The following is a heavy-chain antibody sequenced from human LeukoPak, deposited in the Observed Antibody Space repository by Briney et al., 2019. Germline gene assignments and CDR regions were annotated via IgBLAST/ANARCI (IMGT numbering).Heavy chain of an antibody. Sequence: GASVKVSCKASGGTFSSYAISWVRQVPGQGLEWMGRIIPILGIANYAQKFQGRVTITADKSTSTAYMELSSLRSEDTAVYYCARAEKPCSEDYFDYWGQGTLVTVSS. CDR3: ARAEKPCSEDYFDY. D-gene: IGHD1-14*01. CDR2: IIPILGIA. CDR1: GGTFSSYA. V-gene: IGHV1-69*04. J-gene: IGHJ4*02.